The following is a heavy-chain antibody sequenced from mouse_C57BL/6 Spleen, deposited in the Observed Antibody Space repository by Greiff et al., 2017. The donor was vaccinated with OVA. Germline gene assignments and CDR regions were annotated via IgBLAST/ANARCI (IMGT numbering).Heavy chain of an antibody. J-gene: IGHJ2*01. CDR1: GYTFTDYY. CDR2: INPNNGGT. Sequence: EVQLQQSGPELVKPGASVKISCKASGYTFTDYYMNWVKQSHGKSLEWIGDINPNNGGTSYNQKFKGKATLTVDKSSSTAYMELRSLTSEDSAVYYCARCWDSSGVLFDYWGQGTTLTVSS. D-gene: IGHD3-2*02. V-gene: IGHV1-26*01. CDR3: ARCWDSSGVLFDY.